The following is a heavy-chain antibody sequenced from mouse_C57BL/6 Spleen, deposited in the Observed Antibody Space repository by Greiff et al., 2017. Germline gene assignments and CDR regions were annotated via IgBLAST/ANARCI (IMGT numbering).Heavy chain of an antibody. V-gene: IGHV1-81*01. D-gene: IGHD2-3*01. CDR3: ARDGYYVDYYAMDY. Sequence: QVQLKESGAELARPGASVKLSCKASGYTFTSYGISWVKQRTGQGLEWIGEIDPRSGNTYYNEKFKGKATLTADKSSSTAYMELRSLTSEDSAVYFCARDGYYVDYYAMDYWGQGTSVTVSS. CDR2: IDPRSGNT. CDR1: GYTFTSYG. J-gene: IGHJ4*01.